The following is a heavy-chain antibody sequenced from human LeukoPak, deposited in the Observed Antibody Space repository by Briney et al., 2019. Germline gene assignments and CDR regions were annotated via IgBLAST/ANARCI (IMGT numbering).Heavy chain of an antibody. V-gene: IGHV1-46*01. D-gene: IGHD3-10*01. Sequence: GASVKVSCKASGYAFTSCFVHWVRQAPGQGLEWMGIINPDYGATSFAQNFQDRVTLTRDTSTTTIFMKLTDLLSDHTAVYYCAKDCATLTRSHYLDYWGQGTLVTVSS. CDR3: AKDCATLTRSHYLDY. CDR2: INPDYGAT. CDR1: GYAFTSCF. J-gene: IGHJ4*02.